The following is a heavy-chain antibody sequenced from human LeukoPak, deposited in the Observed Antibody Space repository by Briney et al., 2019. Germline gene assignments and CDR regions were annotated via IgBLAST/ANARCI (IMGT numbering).Heavy chain of an antibody. CDR3: ARQGDHSYGYGYGDY. J-gene: IGHJ4*02. D-gene: IGHD5-18*01. Sequence: GASVKVSCKASGYTFTSYYMHWVRQAPGQGLEWMGIINPSGGSTSYAQKFQGRVTMTRDMSTSTVYMELSSLRSEDTAVYYCARQGDHSYGYGYGDYWGQGTLVTVSS. V-gene: IGHV1-46*01. CDR2: INPSGGST. CDR1: GYTFTSYY.